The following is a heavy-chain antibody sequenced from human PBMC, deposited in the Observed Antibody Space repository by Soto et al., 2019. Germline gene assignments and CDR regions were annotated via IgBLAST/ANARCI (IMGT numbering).Heavy chain of an antibody. CDR1: GGTFSSYT. D-gene: IGHD2-2*02. CDR3: ASFPHPQEYPDAFYI. V-gene: IGHV1-69*02. CDR2: IIPILGIA. Sequence: KLPPASVKVSCKDSGGTFSSYTISWVRQAAGQGLEWMGRIIPILGIANYAQKFQGRVTITADKSTSTAYMELSSLRSEDTAVYYCASFPHPQEYPDAFYIWGQGTMVTVSS. J-gene: IGHJ3*02.